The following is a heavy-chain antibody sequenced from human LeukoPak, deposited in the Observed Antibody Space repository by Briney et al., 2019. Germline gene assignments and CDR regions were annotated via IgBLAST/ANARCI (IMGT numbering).Heavy chain of an antibody. CDR1: GGSISSSSYY. Sequence: SETLSLTCTVSGGSISSSSYYWGWIRQPPGKGLEWIGSIYYSGSTYYNPSLKSRVTISIDTSKNQFSLKLSSVTAADTAVYHCARGNFDWLFHYFDYWGQGTLVTVSS. CDR3: ARGNFDWLFHYFDY. J-gene: IGHJ4*02. D-gene: IGHD3-9*01. V-gene: IGHV4-39*01. CDR2: IYYSGST.